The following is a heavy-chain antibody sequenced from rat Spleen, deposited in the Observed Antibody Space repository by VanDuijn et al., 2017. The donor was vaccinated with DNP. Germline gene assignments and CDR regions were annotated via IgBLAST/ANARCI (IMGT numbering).Heavy chain of an antibody. CDR1: GFTFSDYY. J-gene: IGHJ2*01. D-gene: IGHD1-4*01. V-gene: IGHV5-22*01. Sequence: EVQLVESGGGLVQPGRSLKLSCAASGFTFSDYYMAWVRQTPTKGLEWVAYTNYAGGSTYNGDSVKGRFTISRDNAKRTLYLQINSLRSEDMASYYCARHVLPLRVWDYWGQGVMVTVSS. CDR2: TNYAGGST. CDR3: ARHVLPLRVWDY.